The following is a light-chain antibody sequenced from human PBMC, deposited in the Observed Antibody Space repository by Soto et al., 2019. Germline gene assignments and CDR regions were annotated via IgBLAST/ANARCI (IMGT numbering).Light chain of an antibody. CDR3: FSYKANYNWV. J-gene: IGLJ3*02. Sequence: QSALTQPHSVSGSPGQSVTISCTGTNSVVGRYNSVSWYQQLPGKAPQLIISAVRQRPSGVPDRFSGSKSGNTASLTISGLQTDDEADYFCFSYKANYNWVSGGGTKVTVL. CDR1: NSVVGRYNS. V-gene: IGLV2-11*01. CDR2: AVR.